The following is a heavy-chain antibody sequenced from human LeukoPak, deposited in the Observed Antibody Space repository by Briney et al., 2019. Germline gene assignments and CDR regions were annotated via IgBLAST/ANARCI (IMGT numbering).Heavy chain of an antibody. D-gene: IGHD1-26*01. Sequence: SETLSLTCTVSGGSINSYYWSWIRQPPGKGLKWIAYIYYSGSTSYNPSLKSRVTISVDTSKNQFSLKLNSVTAADTAMYYCARLFHPALSGNYPFDYWGQGTLVTVSS. CDR3: ARLFHPALSGNYPFDY. J-gene: IGHJ4*02. V-gene: IGHV4-59*01. CDR2: IYYSGST. CDR1: GGSINSYY.